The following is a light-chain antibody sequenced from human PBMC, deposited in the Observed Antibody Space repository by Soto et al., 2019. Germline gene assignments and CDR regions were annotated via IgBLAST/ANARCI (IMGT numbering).Light chain of an antibody. J-gene: IGLJ1*01. CDR1: NSDVGGHTL. Sequence: QSALTQPASVSGSPGQSITISCIGTNSDVGGHTLVSWYQQHPGKAPRPLIYGGSERPSGVSDRFSGSKSGNTASLTISGLKTEDQADYYCCSHAGGRTYVFGTGTKVTVL. V-gene: IGLV2-23*01. CDR2: GGS. CDR3: CSHAGGRTYV.